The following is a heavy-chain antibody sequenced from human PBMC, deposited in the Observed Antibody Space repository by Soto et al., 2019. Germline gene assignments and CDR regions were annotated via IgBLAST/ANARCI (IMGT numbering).Heavy chain of an antibody. J-gene: IGHJ5*02. CDR2: INTATGNT. CDR1: GYTFATYA. V-gene: IGHV1-3*04. Sequence: QVQLVQAGAEVKKPGASVTVSCKASGYTFATYAIHWVRQAPGEGLEWMGWINTATGNTDYSEKFQDRVTLTMDTSAPTAYVELMGLRFEDTAVYYGARMHQSAGWLDTWGQGTLVTVSS. CDR3: ARMHQSAGWLDT.